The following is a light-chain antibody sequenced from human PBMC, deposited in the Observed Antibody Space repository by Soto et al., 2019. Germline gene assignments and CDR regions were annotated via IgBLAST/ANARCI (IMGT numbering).Light chain of an antibody. CDR1: QSVSSS. Sequence: EVVLTQSPATLSLSPGERATLSCRASQSVSSSLARYQQKPGQAPRLLIYDASHRATGIPARFSGGGSGTDFTLTISSLEPEDFAVYYCQQRGNWPPFTFGGGTKVEIK. CDR2: DAS. CDR3: QQRGNWPPFT. V-gene: IGKV3-11*01. J-gene: IGKJ4*01.